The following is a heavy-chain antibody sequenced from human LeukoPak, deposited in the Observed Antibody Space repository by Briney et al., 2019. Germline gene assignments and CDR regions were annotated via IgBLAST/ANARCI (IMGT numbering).Heavy chain of an antibody. D-gene: IGHD3-3*01. J-gene: IGHJ4*02. CDR2: IYYSGST. V-gene: IGHV4-39*01. CDR1: GGSISSSSYY. CDR3: ARKFLGGYDFWSGYHLYYFDY. Sequence: PSETLSLTCTVSGGSISSSSYYWGWIRQPPGKGLEWIGSIYYSGSTYYNPSLKSRVTISVDTSKNQFSLKLSSVTAADTAVYYCARKFLGGYDFWSGYHLYYFDYWGQGTLVTVSS.